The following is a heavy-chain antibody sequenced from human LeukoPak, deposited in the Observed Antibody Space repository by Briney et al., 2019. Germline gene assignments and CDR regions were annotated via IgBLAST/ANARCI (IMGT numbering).Heavy chain of an antibody. D-gene: IGHD3-10*01. Sequence: PGGFLRLSCAASGFTFSSYSMNWVRQAPGKGLEWVSFIDTSASYIYYGDSVKGRFTISRDNAKNSLFLQMNGLRAEDTAVYYCARGRSITLLRGVAMSDGFDIWGQGAMVTVSS. J-gene: IGHJ3*02. CDR1: GFTFSSYS. V-gene: IGHV3-21*01. CDR3: ARGRSITLLRGVAMSDGFDI. CDR2: IDTSASYI.